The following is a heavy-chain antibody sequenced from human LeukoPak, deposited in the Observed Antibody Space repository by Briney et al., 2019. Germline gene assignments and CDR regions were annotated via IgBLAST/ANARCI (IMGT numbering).Heavy chain of an antibody. J-gene: IGHJ4*02. CDR1: GFTFGTYC. D-gene: IGHD6-13*01. V-gene: IGHV3-7*01. Sequence: PGGSLRLSCAASGFTFGTYCMSWVRQAPGKGLEWVANIKQDGSEKYYVDSVKGRFTISRDNAKNSLYLQMNSLRAEDTAMYYCARDSAGNDYWGQGTLVTVSS. CDR3: ARDSAGNDY. CDR2: IKQDGSEK.